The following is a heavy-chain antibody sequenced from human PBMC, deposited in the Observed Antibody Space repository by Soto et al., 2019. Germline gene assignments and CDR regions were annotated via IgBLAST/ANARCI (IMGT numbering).Heavy chain of an antibody. D-gene: IGHD4-17*01. CDR3: ASSMTTVTIGYFDY. CDR1: GGTFSSYT. Sequence: QVQLVQSGAEVKKPGSSVKVSCKASGGTFSSYTISWVRQAPGQGLEWMGRIIPILGIANYAPKFQGRVTITADKSTSTAYMELSSLRYEDTAVYYYASSMTTVTIGYFDYWGQGTLVTVSS. V-gene: IGHV1-69*02. J-gene: IGHJ4*02. CDR2: IIPILGIA.